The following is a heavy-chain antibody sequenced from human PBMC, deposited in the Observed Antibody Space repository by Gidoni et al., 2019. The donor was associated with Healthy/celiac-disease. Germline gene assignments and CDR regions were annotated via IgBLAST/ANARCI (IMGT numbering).Heavy chain of an antibody. J-gene: IGHJ4*02. CDR2: ISGSGGST. Sequence: EVQLLESGGGLVQPGGSLRLSCAASGFTFSSYAMSWVRQAPGKGLEWVSAISGSGGSTYYADSVKGRFTISRDNSKNTLYLQMNSLRAEDTAVYYCAKSKDSSGYYYVLNFDYWGQGTLVTVSS. V-gene: IGHV3-23*01. CDR1: GFTFSSYA. CDR3: AKSKDSSGYYYVLNFDY. D-gene: IGHD3-22*01.